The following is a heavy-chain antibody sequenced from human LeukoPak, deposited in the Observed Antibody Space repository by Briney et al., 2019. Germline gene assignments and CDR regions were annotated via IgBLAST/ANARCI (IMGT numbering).Heavy chain of an antibody. CDR2: IKSKTDGGTA. Sequence: GSLRLSCAASGFTVSTNYMSWVRQAPGKGLEWVGRIKSKTDGGTADHGTPVKGRFIISRDDSKSTLYLQMNSLRTEDTAVYYCTTVGPSGSHYPLDSWGQGTLVTVSS. CDR3: TTVGPSGSHYPLDS. J-gene: IGHJ4*02. CDR1: GFTVSTNY. V-gene: IGHV3-15*01. D-gene: IGHD3-10*01.